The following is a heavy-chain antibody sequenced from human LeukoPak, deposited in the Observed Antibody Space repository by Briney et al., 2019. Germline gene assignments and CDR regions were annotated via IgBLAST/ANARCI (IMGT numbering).Heavy chain of an antibody. V-gene: IGHV1-69*06. CDR1: GGSFSSYA. Sequence: SVKVSCKASGGSFSSYAITWVRQAPGQGLEWMGRIIPIFGTPTYAQKFQGRVTITADMGSSTAYLELTSLTSEDTARYFCTKQGAVRQDYYMDVWGNGTTVTVSS. J-gene: IGHJ6*03. CDR3: TKQGAVRQDYYMDV. D-gene: IGHD3-16*01. CDR2: IIPIFGTP.